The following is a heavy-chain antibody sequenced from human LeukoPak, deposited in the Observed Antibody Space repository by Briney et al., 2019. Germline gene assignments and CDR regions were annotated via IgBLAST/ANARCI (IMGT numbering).Heavy chain of an antibody. J-gene: IGHJ4*02. Sequence: GGSLRLSCAASGFTFTNAWMSWVRQAPGKGLEWVGRIKRKTDGGTADYAAPVKGRFTISRDDSKNTLYLQMNSLKTEDTAVYYCTTAYYYDSSRYYYGDFWGQGTLVTVSS. CDR3: TTAYYYDSSRYYYGDF. D-gene: IGHD3-22*01. V-gene: IGHV3-15*01. CDR1: GFTFTNAW. CDR2: IKRKTDGGTA.